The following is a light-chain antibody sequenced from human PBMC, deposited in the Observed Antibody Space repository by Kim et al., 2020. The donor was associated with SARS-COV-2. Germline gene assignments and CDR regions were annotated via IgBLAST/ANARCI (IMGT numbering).Light chain of an antibody. Sequence: IGLTQSPGTLSLSPGERATLSCRASQSLTSGYLAWYQQKPGQAPRLVIYAASSRATGIPDRFSGSGSGTDFSLTINRLEPEDFAVYYCQQYQMSPLTFGGGTKVDIK. CDR1: QSLTSGY. J-gene: IGKJ4*01. CDR3: QQYQMSPLT. V-gene: IGKV3-20*01. CDR2: AAS.